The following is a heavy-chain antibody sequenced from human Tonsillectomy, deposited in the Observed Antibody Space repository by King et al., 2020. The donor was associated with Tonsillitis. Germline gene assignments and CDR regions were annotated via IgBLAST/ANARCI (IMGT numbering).Heavy chain of an antibody. D-gene: IGHD5-18*01. J-gene: IGHJ4*02. CDR2: ICYSGST. Sequence: VQLQESGPGLVKPSETLSLTCTVSGGSISSYYWSWIRQPPGKGLEWIGYICYSGSTNYNPSLKSRVTISVDTSKNQFSLKLSSMTAADTAVYYCARNGGYSYALDYWGQGTLVTVSS. CDR3: ARNGGYSYALDY. CDR1: GGSISSYY. V-gene: IGHV4-59*01.